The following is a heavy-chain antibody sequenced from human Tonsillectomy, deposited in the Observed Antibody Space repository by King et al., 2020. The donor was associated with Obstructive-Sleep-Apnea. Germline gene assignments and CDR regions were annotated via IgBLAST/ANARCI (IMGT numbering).Heavy chain of an antibody. J-gene: IGHJ5*02. CDR3: ARGKGIAAAGTSWFDP. Sequence: QLVQSGAEVKKPGASVKVSCKASGYTFTSYAMHWVRQAPGQRLEWMGWINAGNGNTKYSQKFQGRVTITRDTSASTAYMELRSLKSEDTAVYYCARGKGIAAAGTSWFDPWGQGTLVTVSS. CDR2: INAGNGNT. CDR1: GYTFTSYA. V-gene: IGHV1-3*01. D-gene: IGHD6-13*01.